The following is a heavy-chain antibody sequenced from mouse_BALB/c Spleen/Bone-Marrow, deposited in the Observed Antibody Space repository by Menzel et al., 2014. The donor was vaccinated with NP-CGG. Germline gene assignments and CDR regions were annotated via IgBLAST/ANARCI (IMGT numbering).Heavy chain of an antibody. D-gene: IGHD2-2*01. V-gene: IGHV1-67*01. CDR3: ARSGYGYDWFAY. Sequence: QVQLQQSGPELVRPGVSVKISCKGSGYTFTDYAMHWVKPSHAKSLEWIGVISTYSGNTNYNQKFKGKATMTVDKSSSTAYMELARLTSEDSAIYYCARSGYGYDWFAYWGQGTLVTVSA. J-gene: IGHJ3*01. CDR2: ISTYSGNT. CDR1: GYTFTDYA.